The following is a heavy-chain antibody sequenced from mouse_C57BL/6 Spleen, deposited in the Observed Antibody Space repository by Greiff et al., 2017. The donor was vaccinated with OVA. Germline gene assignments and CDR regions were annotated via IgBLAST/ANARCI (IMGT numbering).Heavy chain of an antibody. V-gene: IGHV6-6*01. D-gene: IGHD2-3*01. Sequence: EVQRVESGGGLVQPGGSMKLSCAASGFTFSDAWMDWVRQSPEKGLEWVAEIRNKANNHATYYAESVKGRFTISRDDSKSSVYLQMNSLRAEDTGIYYCTRDGYYPFDYWGQGTTLTVSS. CDR2: IRNKANNHAT. CDR3: TRDGYYPFDY. J-gene: IGHJ2*01. CDR1: GFTFSDAW.